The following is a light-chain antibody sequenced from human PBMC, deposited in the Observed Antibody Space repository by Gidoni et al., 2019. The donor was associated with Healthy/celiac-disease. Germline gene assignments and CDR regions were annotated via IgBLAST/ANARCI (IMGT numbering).Light chain of an antibody. J-gene: IGKJ5*01. CDR2: AAS. V-gene: IGKV1-39*01. Sequence: DIQMTQSPSSLSASVGDRVTITCRASQSISSYLNWYQQKPGKAPKLLIYAASSLQSGVPSRVSGSGSGTDFTLTISSLKPEDFATYYCQQSYSTLGITFGQGTRLEIK. CDR1: QSISSY. CDR3: QQSYSTLGIT.